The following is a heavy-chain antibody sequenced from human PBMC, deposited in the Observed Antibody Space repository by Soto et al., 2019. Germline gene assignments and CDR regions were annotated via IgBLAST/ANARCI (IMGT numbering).Heavy chain of an antibody. D-gene: IGHD2-21*02. V-gene: IGHV4-59*08. J-gene: IGHJ4*02. CDR2: IYYSGST. CDR3: ARHSPYCGGDCYSYDY. CDR1: GGSISSYY. Sequence: QVQLQESGPGLVKSSETLSLTCTVSGGSISSYYWSWIRQPPGKGLEWIGYIYYSGSTNYNPSLKRRVTISVDTSKNQFSLKLSSVTAADTAVYYCARHSPYCGGDCYSYDYWGQGTLVTVSS.